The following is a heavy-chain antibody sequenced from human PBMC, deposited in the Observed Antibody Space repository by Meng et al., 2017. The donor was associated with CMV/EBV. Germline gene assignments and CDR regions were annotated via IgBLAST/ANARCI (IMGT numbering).Heavy chain of an antibody. CDR2: INHSGST. D-gene: IGHD3-10*01. CDR3: ARESMVRGED. J-gene: IGHJ4*02. Sequence: QVHFRHWGAGLLNPSDTLSLPCAVYGWSFSGYYWSWIRQPPGKGLEWIGEINHSGSTNYNPSLKSRVTISVDTSKNQFSLKLSSVTAADTAVYYCARESMVRGEDWGQGTLVTVSS. V-gene: IGHV4-34*01. CDR1: GWSFSGYY.